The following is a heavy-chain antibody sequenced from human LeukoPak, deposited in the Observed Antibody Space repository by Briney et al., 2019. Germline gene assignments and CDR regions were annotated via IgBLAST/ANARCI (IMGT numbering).Heavy chain of an antibody. Sequence: SVKVPCKASGGTFSSYAISWVRQAPGQGLEWIGGIIPIFGTANYAQKFQGRVTITTDESTSTAYMELSSLRSEDTAVYYCASIYYYDSSAQYFQHWGQGTLVTVSS. CDR1: GGTFSSYA. V-gene: IGHV1-69*05. CDR3: ASIYYYDSSAQYFQH. J-gene: IGHJ1*01. CDR2: IIPIFGTA. D-gene: IGHD3-22*01.